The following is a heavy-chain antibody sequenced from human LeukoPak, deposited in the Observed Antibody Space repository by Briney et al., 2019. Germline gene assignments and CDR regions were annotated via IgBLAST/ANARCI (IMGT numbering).Heavy chain of an antibody. D-gene: IGHD5-12*01. CDR1: GGSIISSDYH. Sequence: SETLSLTCTVSGGSIISSDYHWCWVRQPPGKGLEWIGTISYSGNTDYNPSLRSRVTISVDTSNNQFSLKLSSVTAADTAVYYCARVVDIVATIWFDYWGQGTLVTVSS. CDR3: ARVVDIVATIWFDY. J-gene: IGHJ4*02. CDR2: ISYSGNT. V-gene: IGHV4-39*07.